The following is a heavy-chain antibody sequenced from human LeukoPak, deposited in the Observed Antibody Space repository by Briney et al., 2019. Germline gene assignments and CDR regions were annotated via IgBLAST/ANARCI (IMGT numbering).Heavy chain of an antibody. D-gene: IGHD3-10*01. J-gene: IGHJ4*02. Sequence: GGSLRLSCAASGFTVSSDIVYWVSQAPGKGLEWVSSISGNDGGITYYADSVKGRFTVSRDNSKNTLFLQMNTLRAEDTAVYYCAKRRGVGSGNYFDYWGQGTLVTVSS. CDR1: GFTVSSDI. CDR2: ISGNDGGIT. V-gene: IGHV3-23*01. CDR3: AKRRGVGSGNYFDY.